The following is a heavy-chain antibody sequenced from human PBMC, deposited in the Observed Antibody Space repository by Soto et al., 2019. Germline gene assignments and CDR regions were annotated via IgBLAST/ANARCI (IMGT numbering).Heavy chain of an antibody. Sequence: GESLKISCKGSGYSSTSYWISWVRQMRGKGLEWMGRIDPSDSYTNYSPSFQGHVTISADKTISTAYLQWSSLKASDTAMYYCARLGTNYYYGMDVWGQGTTVTVSS. J-gene: IGHJ6*02. V-gene: IGHV5-10-1*01. D-gene: IGHD1-1*01. CDR1: GYSSTSYW. CDR2: IDPSDSYT. CDR3: ARLGTNYYYGMDV.